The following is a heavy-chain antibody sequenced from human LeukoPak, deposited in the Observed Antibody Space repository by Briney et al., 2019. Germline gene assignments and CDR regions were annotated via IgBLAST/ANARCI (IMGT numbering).Heavy chain of an antibody. CDR3: ARGPFIVVVPAAIPYVD. D-gene: IGHD2-2*02. CDR2: INHSGSA. V-gene: IGHV4-34*01. CDR1: GGSFSGYY. Sequence: SETLSLTCAVYGGSFSGYYWSWIRQPPGKGLEWIGEINHSGSANYNPSLKSRATISVDTSKNQFSLKLSSVTAADTAVYYCARGPFIVVVPAAIPYVDWGQGTLVTVSS. J-gene: IGHJ4*02.